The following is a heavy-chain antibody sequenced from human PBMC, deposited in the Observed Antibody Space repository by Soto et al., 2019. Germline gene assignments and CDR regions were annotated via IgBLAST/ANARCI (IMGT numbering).Heavy chain of an antibody. V-gene: IGHV4-30-4*08. D-gene: IGHD6-6*01. CDR2: IHYTGAI. CDR3: ARGVHGQLALFFDY. Sequence: PSETLSLTCAVSGGSISSEYYHWTWIRQSPGKGLEWIGYIHYTGAIMYNPSFKSRLTISVDTSKNQFSLQLSSVTAADTALYYCARGVHGQLALFFDYWGQGTLVTVSS. J-gene: IGHJ4*02. CDR1: GGSISSEYYH.